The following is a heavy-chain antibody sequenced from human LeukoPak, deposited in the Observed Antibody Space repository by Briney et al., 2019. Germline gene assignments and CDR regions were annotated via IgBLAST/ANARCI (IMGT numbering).Heavy chain of an antibody. Sequence: SVKVSCKASGGTFSSYAISWLRQAPGQGLVWMGGITPMFGTVNYAQSFQGRVTITADESTSTVYMELNSLRFEDTAVYYCARDLRLSGLNWFDPWGQGTLVTVSS. D-gene: IGHD3-10*01. CDR3: ARDLRLSGLNWFDP. CDR2: ITPMFGTV. J-gene: IGHJ5*02. CDR1: GGTFSSYA. V-gene: IGHV1-69*13.